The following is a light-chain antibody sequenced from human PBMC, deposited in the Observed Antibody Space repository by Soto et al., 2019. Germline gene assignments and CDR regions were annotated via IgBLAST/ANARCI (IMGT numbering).Light chain of an antibody. J-gene: IGKJ1*01. CDR1: QGIRND. Sequence: DIQMTQSPSSLSASLGDRVTITFRASQGIRNDLGWYQQKPGKAPKLLIYAASSLQSGVPSRFSGSGSGTEFTLTISSLQPDDIATYYCQQCHRYLTFGQGTKVDIK. CDR3: QQCHRYLT. V-gene: IGKV1-17*01. CDR2: AAS.